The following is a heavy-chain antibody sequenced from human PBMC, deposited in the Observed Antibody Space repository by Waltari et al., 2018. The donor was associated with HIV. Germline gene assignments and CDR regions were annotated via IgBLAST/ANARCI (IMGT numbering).Heavy chain of an antibody. CDR2: IYTSGST. CDR3: ARRGIQLWFYAFDI. CDR1: GGSISSGSYY. V-gene: IGHV4-61*02. Sequence: QVQLQESGPGLVKPSQTLSLTCTVSGGSISSGSYYWSWIRQPAGKGLEWIGGIYTSGSTNYNPSLKSRVTISVDTSKNQFSLKLSSVTAADTAVYYCARRGIQLWFYAFDIWGQGIMVTVSS. J-gene: IGHJ3*02. D-gene: IGHD5-18*01.